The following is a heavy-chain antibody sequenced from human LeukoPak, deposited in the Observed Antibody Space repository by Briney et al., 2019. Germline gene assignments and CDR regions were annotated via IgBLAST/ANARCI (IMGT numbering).Heavy chain of an antibody. CDR2: IYSGGST. CDR3: ARDQDTPGPGGY. Sequence: GGSLRLSCAASGFTVSSNYMSWVRQAPGKGLEWVSVIYSGGSTYNTDSVKGRFTISRDNSKNTLYLQMNSLRVEDTAVYYCARDQDTPGPGGYWGQGTLVTVSS. D-gene: IGHD2-15*01. J-gene: IGHJ4*02. CDR1: GFTVSSNY. V-gene: IGHV3-66*01.